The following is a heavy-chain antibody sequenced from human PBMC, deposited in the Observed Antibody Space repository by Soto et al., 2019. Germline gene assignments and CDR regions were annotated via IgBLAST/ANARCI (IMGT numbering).Heavy chain of an antibody. V-gene: IGHV3-48*02. CDR1: GFTFSAFS. CDR3: VRDLNWAFDH. Sequence: EVQLEESGGGLVQRGGSLRLSCTASGFTFSAFSMNWVRQAPGKGVEWLSYIGRSRSDTRYADSVKGRFTISSDDAKNSLFLQMNSLRDDDTAVYFCVRDLNWAFDHWGQGILVTVSS. CDR2: IGRSRSDT. J-gene: IGHJ4*02. D-gene: IGHD3-16*01.